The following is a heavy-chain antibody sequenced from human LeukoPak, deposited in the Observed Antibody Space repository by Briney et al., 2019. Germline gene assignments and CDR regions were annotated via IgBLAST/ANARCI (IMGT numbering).Heavy chain of an antibody. CDR3: ARPIAVAADDAFDI. J-gene: IGHJ3*02. CDR2: ISAYNGNT. D-gene: IGHD6-19*01. CDR1: GYTFTGYY. V-gene: IGHV1-18*04. Sequence: ASVTVSCKASGYTFTGYYIHWVRQPPGQGLEWMGWISAYNGNTNYAQKLQGRVTMTTDTSTSTAYMELRSLRSDDTAVYYCARPIAVAADDAFDIWGQGTMVTVSS.